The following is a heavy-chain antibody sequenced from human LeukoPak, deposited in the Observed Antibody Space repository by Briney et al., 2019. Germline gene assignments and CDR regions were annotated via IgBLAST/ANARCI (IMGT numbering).Heavy chain of an antibody. J-gene: IGHJ4*02. V-gene: IGHV3-30*03. D-gene: IGHD6-19*01. CDR3: ARGAAVALDY. CDR2: ISYDGNNK. CDR1: GFTFSAYA. Sequence: PGGSLRLSCAASGFTFSAYAMHWVRQAPGKGLEWVAVISYDGNNKQYADSVKGRFTISRDNSKNSLYLQMNSLRAEDTAVYYCARGAAVALDYWGQGTLVTVSS.